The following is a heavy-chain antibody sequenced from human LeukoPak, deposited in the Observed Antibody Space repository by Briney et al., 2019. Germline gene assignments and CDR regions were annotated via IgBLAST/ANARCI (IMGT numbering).Heavy chain of an antibody. J-gene: IGHJ5*02. Sequence: GGSLRLSCAASGFTFSSYSMNWVRQAPGKGLEWVSSISSSSSYIYYADSVKGRFTISRDNSKNTLYLQMNSLRAEDTAVYYCARERRKLNWFDPWGQGTLVTVSS. CDR3: ARERRKLNWFDP. V-gene: IGHV3-21*01. D-gene: IGHD1-7*01. CDR1: GFTFSSYS. CDR2: ISSSSSYI.